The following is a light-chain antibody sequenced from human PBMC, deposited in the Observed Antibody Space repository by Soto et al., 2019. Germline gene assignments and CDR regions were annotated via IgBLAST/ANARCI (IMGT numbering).Light chain of an antibody. J-gene: IGKJ1*01. Sequence: DIQMTQSPSTLSASIGDRVTIACRASQSISSWFAWYQQKPGKAPKLLIYDASRLESGVPSRFSGSGSGTEFTLTISSLQPDDFATYYCQQYNSYWTFGQGTKVDIK. CDR1: QSISSW. CDR3: QQYNSYWT. CDR2: DAS. V-gene: IGKV1-5*01.